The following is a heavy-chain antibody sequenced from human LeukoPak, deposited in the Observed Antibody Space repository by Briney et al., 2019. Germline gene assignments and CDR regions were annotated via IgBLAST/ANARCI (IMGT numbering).Heavy chain of an antibody. J-gene: IGHJ4*02. D-gene: IGHD5-18*01. CDR2: IYHSGST. Sequence: SETLSLTCTVPGGSISSGDYYWSWIRQPPGKGLEWIGYIYHSGSTYYNPSLKSRVTISVDTSKNQFSLKLSSVTAADTAVYYCARDRGYTYGVDYWGQGTLVTVSS. V-gene: IGHV4-30-4*01. CDR3: ARDRGYTYGVDY. CDR1: GGSISSGDYY.